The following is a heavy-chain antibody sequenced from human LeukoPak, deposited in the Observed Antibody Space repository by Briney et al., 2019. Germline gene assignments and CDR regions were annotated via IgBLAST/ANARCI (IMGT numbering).Heavy chain of an antibody. CDR2: ITGSGGRT. J-gene: IGHJ4*02. Sequence: GGSLRLSCAASGFTLSSYAMSWVRQAPGKGLEWVSAITGSGGRTYYGDSVKGRFTISRDNSKNTLYLQMNSLRAEDTAVYYCAKSTVAGAFDYWGQGTLVTVSS. CDR3: AKSTVAGAFDY. CDR1: GFTLSSYA. D-gene: IGHD6-19*01. V-gene: IGHV3-23*01.